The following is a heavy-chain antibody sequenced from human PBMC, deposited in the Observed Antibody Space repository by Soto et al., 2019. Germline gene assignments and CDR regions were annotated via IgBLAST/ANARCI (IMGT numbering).Heavy chain of an antibody. J-gene: IGHJ4*02. CDR1: GFTFSSYA. D-gene: IGHD6-19*01. CDR3: EKGRIPGIAVAVLDS. CDR2: ISGSGGST. Sequence: GGSLRLSCAASGFTFSSYAISWVRQAPGKGLEWVSAISGSGGSTYYADSVKGRFTISRDNSKNTLYLQMNSLRAEDTAVYYCEKGRIPGIAVAVLDSWGQGTLVTVSS. V-gene: IGHV3-23*01.